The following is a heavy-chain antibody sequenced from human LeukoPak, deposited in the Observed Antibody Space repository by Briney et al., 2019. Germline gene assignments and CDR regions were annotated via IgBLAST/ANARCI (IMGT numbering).Heavy chain of an antibody. Sequence: SETLSLTCDVSGYSISSGYYWGWIRQPPGKGLEWIGSIFHSGSTYYNPSLKSRVTISVDTSKNQFSLKLSSVTAADTAVYYCARHDSSGYPDYWGQGTLVTVSS. CDR3: ARHDSSGYPDY. J-gene: IGHJ4*02. V-gene: IGHV4-38-2*01. CDR1: GYSISSGYY. D-gene: IGHD3-22*01. CDR2: IFHSGST.